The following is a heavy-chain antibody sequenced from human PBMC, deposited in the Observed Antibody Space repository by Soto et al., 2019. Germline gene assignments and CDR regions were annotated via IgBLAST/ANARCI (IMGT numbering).Heavy chain of an antibody. V-gene: IGHV3-30-3*01. CDR3: ASHVDTAMAHL. J-gene: IGHJ4*02. Sequence: QSGGSLRLSCAASGFTFSSYAMHWVRQAPGTGLEWVAVISYDGSNKYYADSVKGRFTISRDNSKNTLYLQMNSVRAEDTAVYYCASHVDTAMAHLWGQGTLVTVSS. CDR2: ISYDGSNK. CDR1: GFTFSSYA. D-gene: IGHD5-18*01.